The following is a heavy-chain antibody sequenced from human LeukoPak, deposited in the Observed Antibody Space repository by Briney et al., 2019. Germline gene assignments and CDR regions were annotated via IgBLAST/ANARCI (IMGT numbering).Heavy chain of an antibody. CDR2: VSTSGST. D-gene: IGHD2-8*01. V-gene: IGHV4-61*02. J-gene: IGHJ6*03. CDR3: ARDHPTPNAGYMDV. CDR1: GGSISSGNYY. Sequence: KPSQTLSLTCTVSGGSISSGNYYWSWIRQPAGKGLEWIGRVSTSGSTNYNPSLKSRVTISADTSKNQFSLGLSSVTAADTAVYFCARDHPTPNAGYMDVWGRGTTVTVSS.